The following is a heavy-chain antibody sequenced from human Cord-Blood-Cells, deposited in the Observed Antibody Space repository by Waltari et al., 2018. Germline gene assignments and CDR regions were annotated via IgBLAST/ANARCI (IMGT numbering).Heavy chain of an antibody. D-gene: IGHD2-2*01. J-gene: IGHJ3*02. CDR1: GGSFSGYY. V-gene: IGHV4-34*01. CDR3: ARGRGYCSSTSCYFAFDI. Sequence: QVQLQQWGAGLLKPSETLSLTCAVYGGSFSGYYWSWIRQPPGKGLEWIGEINHSGSTNYNPSRKSRVTISVDTSKNQFSRKLSSVTAADTAVYYCARGRGYCSSTSCYFAFDIWGQGTMVTVSS. CDR2: INHSGST.